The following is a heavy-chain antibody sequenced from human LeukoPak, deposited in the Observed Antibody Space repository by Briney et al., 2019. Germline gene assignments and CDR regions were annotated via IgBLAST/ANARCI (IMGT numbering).Heavy chain of an antibody. CDR2: IYSSGST. J-gene: IGHJ4*02. Sequence: PSETLSLTCTVFGGSISSTNSYWGWIRQSPRTGLERIGNIYSSGSTYYNPSLKSRVTISIDTSENQFSLKLTSVTAADTAVYYCARKREGPTTGIDYWGQGTLVTVSS. V-gene: IGHV4-39*07. CDR1: GGSISSTNSY. CDR3: ARKREGPTTGIDY. D-gene: IGHD1-26*01.